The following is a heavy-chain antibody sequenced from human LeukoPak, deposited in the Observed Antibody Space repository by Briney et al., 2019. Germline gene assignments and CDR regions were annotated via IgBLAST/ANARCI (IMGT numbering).Heavy chain of an antibody. CDR1: GFTVSSNY. CDR2: IYSGGST. D-gene: IGHD3-22*01. J-gene: IGHJ4*02. V-gene: IGHV3-66*04. CDR3: ARRGPKYYDSSGLADY. Sequence: QAGGSLRLSCAASGFTVSSNYMSWVRQAPGKGLEWVSVIYSGGSTYYADSVKGRFTISRDNSKNTLYLQMNSLRAEDTAVYYCARRGPKYYDSSGLADYWGQGTLVTVSS.